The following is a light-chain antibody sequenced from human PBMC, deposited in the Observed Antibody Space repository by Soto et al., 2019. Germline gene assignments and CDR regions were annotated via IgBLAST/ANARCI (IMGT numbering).Light chain of an antibody. V-gene: IGKV1-27*01. J-gene: IGKJ2*01. CDR2: AAS. CDR1: QDISNY. CDR3: QNYKSAPNT. Sequence: DIQMTQSPSSLSASVGDRVTITCRASQDISNYLAWYQQKPGKVPKLLIYAASTLQTGVQSRFSGSGSGTAFTLTINSLQPEDVATYHCQNYKSAPNTFGRGTRLEIK.